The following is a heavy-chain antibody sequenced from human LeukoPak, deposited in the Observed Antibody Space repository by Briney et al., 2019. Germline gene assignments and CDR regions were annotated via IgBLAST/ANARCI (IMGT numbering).Heavy chain of an antibody. Sequence: ASVKVSCKASGYTFTSYGISWVRQAPGQGLEWMGWISAYNGNTNYAQKLQGRVTMTTDTSTSTAYMELRSLRSDDTAVYYCARRYYDFWSGYYSYYFDYRGQGTLVTVSS. CDR2: ISAYNGNT. CDR3: ARRYYDFWSGYYSYYFDY. D-gene: IGHD3-3*01. V-gene: IGHV1-18*01. CDR1: GYTFTSYG. J-gene: IGHJ4*02.